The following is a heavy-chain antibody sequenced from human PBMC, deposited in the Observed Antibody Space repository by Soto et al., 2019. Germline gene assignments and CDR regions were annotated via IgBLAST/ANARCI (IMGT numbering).Heavy chain of an antibody. CDR2: ISAYNGNT. V-gene: IGHV1-18*01. CDR1: GYTFTSYG. Sequence: GASVKVSCKASGYTFTSYGISWVRQAPGQGLEWMGWISAYNGNTNYAQKLQGRVTMTTDTSTSTAYMELRSLRSDDTAVYYCARALYYYDSSGGLDYWGQGTLVTVSS. D-gene: IGHD3-22*01. CDR3: ARALYYYDSSGGLDY. J-gene: IGHJ4*02.